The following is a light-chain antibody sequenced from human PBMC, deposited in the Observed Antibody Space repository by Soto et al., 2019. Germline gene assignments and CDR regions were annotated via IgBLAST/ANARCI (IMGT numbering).Light chain of an antibody. CDR3: QQYGTPRSVP. J-gene: IGKJ5*01. CDR2: GAS. V-gene: IGKV3-20*01. Sequence: EIVLTQSPCTLSLSPREEATLYCRAIQSVDSNYLAWYQQKPGQTPRLIIYGASGRADGIPHRFSGSGFGTDFTLTISKVEPEDFAVYYCQQYGTPRSVPFGQGTLLEIK. CDR1: QSVDSNY.